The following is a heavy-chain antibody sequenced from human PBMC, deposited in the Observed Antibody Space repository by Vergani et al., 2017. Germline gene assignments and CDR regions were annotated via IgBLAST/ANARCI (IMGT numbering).Heavy chain of an antibody. V-gene: IGHV5-10-1*03. CDR1: GYSFTTYW. CDR2: IDPSDTYT. J-gene: IGHJ4*02. Sequence: EVQLVQSGAEVKKPGESLRISCQGSGYSFTTYWITWVRQMPGKGLEWMGRIDPSDTYTNYSPSVQGHVTIAADKSISTAYLQWSSLKASDTAMYYCARHFTSAAHFDYWGQGTLVTVSS. D-gene: IGHD3-3*02. CDR3: ARHFTSAAHFDY.